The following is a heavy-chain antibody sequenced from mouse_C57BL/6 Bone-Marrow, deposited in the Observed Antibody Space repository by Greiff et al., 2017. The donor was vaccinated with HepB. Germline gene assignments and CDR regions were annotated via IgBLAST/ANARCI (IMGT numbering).Heavy chain of an antibody. CDR3: ASSGYVLYAMDY. Sequence: QVQLQQPGAELVKPGASVKMSCKASGYTFTSYWITWVKQSPGQGLEWIGDIYPGSGSTNYNEKFKSKATLTVDTSSSTAYMQLSSLTSEDSAVYYCASSGYVLYAMDYWGQGTSVTVSS. CDR1: GYTFTSYW. V-gene: IGHV1-55*01. D-gene: IGHD3-2*02. J-gene: IGHJ4*01. CDR2: IYPGSGST.